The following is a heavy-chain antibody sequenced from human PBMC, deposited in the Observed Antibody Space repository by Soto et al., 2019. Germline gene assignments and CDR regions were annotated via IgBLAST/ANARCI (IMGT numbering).Heavy chain of an antibody. D-gene: IGHD5-18*01. V-gene: IGHV4-30-4*08. Sequence: SSETLSLTCTVSNDSISNSAYLWTWIRQPPGKGLELIGYIYYSGSASYNPSLKSRVTISIDTSKSQFSLRLDSMTAADTAVYYCARGRYSYGPSFDPWGQGTLVTVSS. CDR1: NDSISNSAYL. J-gene: IGHJ5*02. CDR2: IYYSGSA. CDR3: ARGRYSYGPSFDP.